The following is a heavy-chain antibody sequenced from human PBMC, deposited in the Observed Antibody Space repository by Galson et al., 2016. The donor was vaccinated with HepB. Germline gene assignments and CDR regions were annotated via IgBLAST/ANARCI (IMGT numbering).Heavy chain of an antibody. V-gene: IGHV3-23*01. Sequence: SLRLSCAASGFTFTSHPMSWVRQAPGKGLEWVSAISVSGVSTYYADSVKGRFTISRDNSKNTLFLQMNSLRAEDTAVYYCAKASGSDYFYAHWGQGSLVTVSS. J-gene: IGHJ4*02. CDR3: AKASGSDYFYAH. D-gene: IGHD1-26*01. CDR1: GFTFTSHP. CDR2: ISVSGVST.